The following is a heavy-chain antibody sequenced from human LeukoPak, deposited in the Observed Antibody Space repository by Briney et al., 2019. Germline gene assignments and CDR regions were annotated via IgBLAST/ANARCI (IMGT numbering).Heavy chain of an antibody. J-gene: IGHJ5*02. Sequence: ASVKVSCKVSGYSLTDLSMHWVRQAPGNGLEWMGGFDPEHREAIYAQKFQGRVSMTEDTSTDTAYMELSSLRSEDTAVYYCARDNYAGANWFDPWGQGTLVTVSS. CDR3: ARDNYAGANWFDP. CDR2: FDPEHREA. D-gene: IGHD1-7*01. V-gene: IGHV1-24*01. CDR1: GYSLTDLS.